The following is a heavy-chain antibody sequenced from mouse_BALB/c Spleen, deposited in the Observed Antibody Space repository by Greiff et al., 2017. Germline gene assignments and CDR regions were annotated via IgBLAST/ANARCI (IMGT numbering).Heavy chain of an antibody. CDR3: ARSIPGYGNKVYY. J-gene: IGHJ2*01. V-gene: IGHV3-2*02. D-gene: IGHD2-1*01. Sequence: EVQLQESGPGLVKPSQSLSLTCTVTGYSITSDYAWNWIRQFPGNKLEWMGYISYSGSTSYNPSLKSRISITRDTSKNQFFLQLNSVTTEDTATYYCARSIPGYGNKVYYWGQGTTLTVSS. CDR2: ISYSGST. CDR1: GYSITSDYA.